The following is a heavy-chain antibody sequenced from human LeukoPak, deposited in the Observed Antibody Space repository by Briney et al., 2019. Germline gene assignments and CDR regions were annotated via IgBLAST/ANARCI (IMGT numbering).Heavy chain of an antibody. CDR3: ARDRSTVDYYGLDV. D-gene: IGHD4-11*01. V-gene: IGHV4-30-4*01. CDR2: IYHSGIT. J-gene: IGHJ6*02. CDR1: GGSISSGDFY. Sequence: PSQTLSLTCTVSGGSISSGDFYWSWIRRPPEKGLEYIGYIYHSGITFYNPSLRSRVTVSIDTSKNQFSLKLSSVTAADTAVYYCARDRSTVDYYGLDVWGQGTTVIVSS.